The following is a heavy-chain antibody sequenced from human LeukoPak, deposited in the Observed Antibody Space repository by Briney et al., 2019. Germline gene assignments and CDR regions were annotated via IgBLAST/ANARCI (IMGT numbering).Heavy chain of an antibody. CDR2: ISSRSTYI. CDR3: ARGAFDYPGRDYFDY. CDR1: GFSFSGYS. D-gene: IGHD3-9*01. J-gene: IGHJ4*02. Sequence: GGSLRLSCAASGFSFSGYSMNWVRQAPGKGLEWVSSISSRSTYIYYADSLKGRFNISRDNAKNSLHLQMKGLRVEDTAVYYCARGAFDYPGRDYFDYWGQGTQVTVSS. V-gene: IGHV3-21*06.